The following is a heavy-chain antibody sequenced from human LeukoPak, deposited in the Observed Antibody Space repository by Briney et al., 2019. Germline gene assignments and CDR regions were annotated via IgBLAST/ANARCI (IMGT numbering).Heavy chain of an antibody. Sequence: SETLSLTCTVSGGSISSYYWSWIRQPAGKGLEWIGRIYTSGSTIYNPSLKSRVTMSVDTSKNQFSLKLSSATAADTAVYYCARDADCTNGVCYFPLGYWGQGTLVTVSS. CDR3: ARDADCTNGVCYFPLGY. CDR2: IYTSGST. D-gene: IGHD2-8*01. J-gene: IGHJ4*02. V-gene: IGHV4-4*07. CDR1: GGSISSYY.